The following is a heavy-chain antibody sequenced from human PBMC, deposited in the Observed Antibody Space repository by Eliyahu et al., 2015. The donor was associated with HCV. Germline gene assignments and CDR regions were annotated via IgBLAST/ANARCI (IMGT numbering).Heavy chain of an antibody. V-gene: IGHV4-59*01. J-gene: IGHJ5*02. CDR1: GGSITNYY. CDR3: ASGGGGIAVAGTGGWFDP. CDR2: IYYSGXA. Sequence: QVQLQESGPGLVKPSETLSLTCTVSGGSITNYYWSWIRQPPGKKLEWVGYIYYSGXANYNPSLKSRVTISVDTSKNQFSLKLSSVXAADTAVYYCASGGGGIAVAGTGGWFDPWGQGTLVTVSS. D-gene: IGHD6-19*01.